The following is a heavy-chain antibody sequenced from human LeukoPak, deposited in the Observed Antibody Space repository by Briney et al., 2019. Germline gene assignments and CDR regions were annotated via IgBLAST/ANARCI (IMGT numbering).Heavy chain of an antibody. D-gene: IGHD6-13*01. V-gene: IGHV6-1*01. Sequence: SQTLSLTCAISGDSVSSNSAAWNWIRQSPSRGLEWLGRTYYRSKWYNDYAVSVKSRITINLDTSKNQFSLQLSSVTPEDTAVYYCARDSRIAAAAAFDYWGQGTLVTVSS. CDR2: TYYRSKWYN. CDR1: GDSVSSNSAA. CDR3: ARDSRIAAAAAFDY. J-gene: IGHJ4*02.